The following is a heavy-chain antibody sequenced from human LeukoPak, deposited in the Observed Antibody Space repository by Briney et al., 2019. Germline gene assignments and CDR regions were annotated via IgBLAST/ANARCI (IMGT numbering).Heavy chain of an antibody. CDR2: INHSGST. D-gene: IGHD3-22*01. CDR1: GGSFSGYY. CDR3: ARTPTYYYDSSGYYGAFDI. J-gene: IGHJ3*02. V-gene: IGHV4-34*01. Sequence: PSETLSLTCAVYGGSFSGYYWSWIRQPPGKGLEWIGEINHSGSTNYNPSLKSRVTISVDTSKNQFSLKLSSVTAADTAVYYCARTPTYYYDSSGYYGAFDIWGQGTMATVSS.